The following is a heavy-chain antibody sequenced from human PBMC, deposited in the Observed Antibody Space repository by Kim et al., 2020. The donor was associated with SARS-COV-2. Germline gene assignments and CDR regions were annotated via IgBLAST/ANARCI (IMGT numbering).Heavy chain of an antibody. J-gene: IGHJ4*02. Sequence: ADSVKGRFTNYRDNAKNSLYLQMNSLRAEDTALYYCAKLSAYYYDSSGVDYWGQGTLVTVSS. V-gene: IGHV3-9*01. CDR3: AKLSAYYYDSSGVDY. D-gene: IGHD3-22*01.